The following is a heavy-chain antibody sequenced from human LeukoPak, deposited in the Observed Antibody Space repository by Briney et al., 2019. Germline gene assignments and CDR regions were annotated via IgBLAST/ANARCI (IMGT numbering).Heavy chain of an antibody. J-gene: IGHJ3*02. CDR1: GGSFSGYY. Sequence: SETLSLTCAVYGGSFSGYYWSWIRQPPGKGLEWIGEINHSGSTNYNPSLKSRVTISVDTSKNQFSLKLSSVTAADTAVYYCARIRRRQAFDIWGQGTMVTDSS. V-gene: IGHV4-34*01. CDR2: INHSGST. CDR3: ARIRRRQAFDI.